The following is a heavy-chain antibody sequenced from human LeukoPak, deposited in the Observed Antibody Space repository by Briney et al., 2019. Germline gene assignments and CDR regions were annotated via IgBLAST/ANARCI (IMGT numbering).Heavy chain of an antibody. Sequence: PGGSLRLSCAASGFTFSSCGMHWVRQAPGKGLEWVAVIWYDGSNKYYADSVKGRFTISRDNSKNTLYLQMNSLRAEDTAVYYCARDANLYSSSRNFDYWGQGTLVTVSS. CDR3: ARDANLYSSSRNFDY. V-gene: IGHV3-33*01. CDR2: IWYDGSNK. CDR1: GFTFSSCG. J-gene: IGHJ4*02. D-gene: IGHD6-13*01.